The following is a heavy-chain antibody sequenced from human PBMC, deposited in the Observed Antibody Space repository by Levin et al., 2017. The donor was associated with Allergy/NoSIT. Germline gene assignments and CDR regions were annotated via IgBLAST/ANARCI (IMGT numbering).Heavy chain of an antibody. Sequence: GESLKISCKASGYTFTSYGISWVRQAPGQGLEWMGWISAYNGNTNYAQKLQGRVTMTTDTSTSTAYMELRSLRSDDTAVYYCARVRRPGIAAAGTVGYFDYWGQGTLVTVSS. J-gene: IGHJ4*02. CDR3: ARVRRPGIAAAGTVGYFDY. V-gene: IGHV1-18*01. D-gene: IGHD6-13*01. CDR1: GYTFTSYG. CDR2: ISAYNGNT.